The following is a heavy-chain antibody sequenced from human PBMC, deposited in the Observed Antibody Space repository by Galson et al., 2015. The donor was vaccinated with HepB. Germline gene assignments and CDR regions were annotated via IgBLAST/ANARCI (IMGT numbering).Heavy chain of an antibody. Sequence: SLRLSCAASGFTFSSYAMHWVRQAPGKGLEWVAVISYDGSNKYYADSVKGRFTISRDNSKNTLYLQMNGLRAEDTAVYYCASPSGSGLVHYYYYGMDVWGQGTTVTVSS. CDR1: GFTFSSYA. J-gene: IGHJ6*02. CDR3: ASPSGSGLVHYYYYGMDV. D-gene: IGHD6-19*01. V-gene: IGHV3-30*04. CDR2: ISYDGSNK.